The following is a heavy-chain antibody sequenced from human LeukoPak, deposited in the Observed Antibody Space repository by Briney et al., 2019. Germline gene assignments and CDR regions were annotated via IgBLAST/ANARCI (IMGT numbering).Heavy chain of an antibody. CDR3: ARDLRGEYYYYMDV. V-gene: IGHV1-18*01. D-gene: IGHD3-10*01. J-gene: IGHJ6*03. CDR1: GYTFTSYG. Sequence: ASVKVSCKASGYTFTSYGISWVRQAPGQGLEWMGWISAYNGNTNYAQKLQGRVTMTTDTSTSTAYMELRSLRSEDTAVYYCARDLRGEYYYYMDVWGKGTTVTVSS. CDR2: ISAYNGNT.